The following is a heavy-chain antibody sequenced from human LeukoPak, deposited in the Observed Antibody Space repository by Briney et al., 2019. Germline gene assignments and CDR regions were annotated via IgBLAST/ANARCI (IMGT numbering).Heavy chain of an antibody. CDR2: IYYSGST. Sequence: PSETLSLTCTVSGGSISGYYWSWIRQPPGKGLEWIGYIYYSGSTNYNPSLKSGVTISVDTSKNQFFLKLSSVTAAETAGYYCARGLAAGAIHYYGMDVWGQGTTVTVSS. V-gene: IGHV4-59*08. D-gene: IGHD2-21*01. J-gene: IGHJ6*02. CDR1: GGSISGYY. CDR3: ARGLAAGAIHYYGMDV.